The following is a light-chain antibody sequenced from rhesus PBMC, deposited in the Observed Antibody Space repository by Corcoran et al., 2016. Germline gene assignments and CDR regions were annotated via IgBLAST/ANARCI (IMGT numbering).Light chain of an antibody. Sequence: ETVMMQSPATLSLSPGERATHSCRASQSVGSNLAWYQQQPGQAPRLFIYYASYRATGIPDRFSGSGAGTEFTLTLGSLDPGEVRVYYCQKYNDWPPTFGQGTKVVIK. CDR2: YAS. CDR1: QSVGSN. J-gene: IGKJ1*01. CDR3: QKYNDWPPT. V-gene: IGKV3-35*02.